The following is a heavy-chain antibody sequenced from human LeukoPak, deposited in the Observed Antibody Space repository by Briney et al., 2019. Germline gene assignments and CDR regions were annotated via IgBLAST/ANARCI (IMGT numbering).Heavy chain of an antibody. V-gene: IGHV3-48*04. D-gene: IGHD6-13*01. CDR3: ARSPIAAAYSDLRTQGY. J-gene: IGHJ4*02. Sequence: GGSLRLSCAASGFTFSSYSMNWVRQAPGKGLEWVSYISSSSSTIYYADSVKGRFTISRDNAKNSLYLQMNSLRAEDTAVYYCARSPIAAAYSDLRTQGYWGQGTLVTVSS. CDR2: ISSSSSTI. CDR1: GFTFSSYS.